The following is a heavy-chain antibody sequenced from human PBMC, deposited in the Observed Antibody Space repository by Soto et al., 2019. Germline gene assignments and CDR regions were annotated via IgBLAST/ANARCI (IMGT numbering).Heavy chain of an antibody. J-gene: IGHJ6*02. D-gene: IGHD3-3*01. Sequence: PSQTLSLTCAISGDSVSSNSAAWNWIRQSPSRGLEWLGRTYYRSKWYNDYAVSVKSRITINPDTSKNQFSLQLNSVTPEDTAVYYCAREGYDFWSGYPPYYYYGMDVWGPGTTVTVSS. CDR2: TYYRSKWYN. CDR1: GDSVSSNSAA. V-gene: IGHV6-1*01. CDR3: AREGYDFWSGYPPYYYYGMDV.